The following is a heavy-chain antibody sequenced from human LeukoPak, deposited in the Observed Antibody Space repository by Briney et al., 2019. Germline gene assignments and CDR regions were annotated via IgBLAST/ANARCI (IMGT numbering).Heavy chain of an antibody. Sequence: SETLSLTCAVYGGSFSGYYWSWIRQPPGKGLEWIGEINHSGSTNYNPSLKSRVTISVDTSKNQFSLKLSSVTAADTAVYYCSARGVAVAGNDYYYYYMDVWGKGTTVTVSS. V-gene: IGHV4-34*01. J-gene: IGHJ6*03. D-gene: IGHD6-19*01. CDR1: GGSFSGYY. CDR2: INHSGST. CDR3: SARGVAVAGNDYYYYYMDV.